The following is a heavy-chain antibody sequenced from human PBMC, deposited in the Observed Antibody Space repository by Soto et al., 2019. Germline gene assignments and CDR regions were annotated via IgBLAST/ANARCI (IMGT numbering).Heavy chain of an antibody. J-gene: IGHJ4*02. V-gene: IGHV1-18*01. CDR2: ISAYNGNT. Sequence: GASVKVSCKASGYTFTSYGISWVRQAPGQGLEWMGWISAYNGNTNYAQKLQGRVTMTTDTSTSTAYMELRSLRSDDTAVYYCARDRPFSGSYHFDYWGQGTLVTSPQ. D-gene: IGHD1-26*01. CDR1: GYTFTSYG. CDR3: ARDRPFSGSYHFDY.